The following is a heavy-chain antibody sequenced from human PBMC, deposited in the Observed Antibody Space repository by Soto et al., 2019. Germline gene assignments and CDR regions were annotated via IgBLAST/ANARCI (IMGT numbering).Heavy chain of an antibody. CDR3: ATRITVFGLLIPPFEP. Sequence: SETLSLTCAVYVGSVNGYYWNLIRQPPGKGLEWIGEINHTGGTHYNPSLKSRVTMSVDTSKNQFSLRLSSVTAAETAIYYCATRITVFGLLIPPFEPWGQGTKVTVSS. V-gene: IGHV4-34*01. CDR1: VGSVNGYY. CDR2: INHTGGT. J-gene: IGHJ5*02. D-gene: IGHD3-3*01.